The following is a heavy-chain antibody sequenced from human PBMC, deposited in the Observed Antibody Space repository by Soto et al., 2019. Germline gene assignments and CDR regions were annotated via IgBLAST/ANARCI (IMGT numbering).Heavy chain of an antibody. Sequence: ASVNVSCKASGYTFTSYGISWVRQAPGQGLEWMGWISAYNGNTNYAQKLQGRVTMTTDTSTSTAYMELRSLRSDDTAVYYCARDQGANYDFWSGYYESFDYWGQ. CDR1: GYTFTSYG. CDR2: ISAYNGNT. CDR3: ARDQGANYDFWSGYYESFDY. J-gene: IGHJ4*01. D-gene: IGHD3-3*01. V-gene: IGHV1-18*01.